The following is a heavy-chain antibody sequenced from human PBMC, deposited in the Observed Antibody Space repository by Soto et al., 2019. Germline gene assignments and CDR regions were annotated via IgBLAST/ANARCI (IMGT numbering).Heavy chain of an antibody. Sequence: QVQLVESGGGVVQPGRSLRLSCAASGFTFSSYAMHWVRQAPGKGLEWVAVISYDGSNKYYADSVKGRFTISRDNSKNTLYLQMNSLRAEDTAVYYCATLYSGWLDYWGQGTLVTVSS. CDR2: ISYDGSNK. D-gene: IGHD6-19*01. CDR1: GFTFSSYA. J-gene: IGHJ4*02. CDR3: ATLYSGWLDY. V-gene: IGHV3-30-3*01.